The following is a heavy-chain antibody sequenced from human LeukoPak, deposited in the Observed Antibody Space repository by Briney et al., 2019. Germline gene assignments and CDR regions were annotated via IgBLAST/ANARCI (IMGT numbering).Heavy chain of an antibody. CDR3: ARDIVIVSVAMIFDL. V-gene: IGHV3-7*01. Sequence: GGSLRLSCAASGFTLSTYWMSWVRQAPGKGLEWVANIKQDGSEKYYVDSVKGRFTISRDNAKNSLYLQMNSLRAEDTAVYYCARDIVIVSVAMIFDLWGQGTPVTVSS. CDR2: IKQDGSEK. D-gene: IGHD2-2*01. CDR1: GFTLSTYW. J-gene: IGHJ4*02.